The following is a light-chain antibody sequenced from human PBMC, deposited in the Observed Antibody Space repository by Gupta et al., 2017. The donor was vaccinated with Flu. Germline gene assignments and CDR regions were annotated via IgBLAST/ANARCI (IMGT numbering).Light chain of an antibody. CDR3: QHDDYTPFA. CDR2: RAS. J-gene: IGKJ1*01. CDR1: QAGVYHDGNAF. Sequence: VSLGERASITCRSSQAGVYHDGNAFLDWYQQKPGHPPKFLIQRASNREYGVPDRFSGRGSGTDFTLTISSLQAEDVAIYYCQHDDYTPFAFGQGTQVEIK. V-gene: IGKV4-1*01.